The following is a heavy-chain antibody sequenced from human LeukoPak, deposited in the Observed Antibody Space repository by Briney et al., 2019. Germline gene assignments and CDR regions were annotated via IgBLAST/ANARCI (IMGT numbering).Heavy chain of an antibody. CDR3: ARACSSSSIFDY. D-gene: IGHD6-6*01. CDR2: MYHSGNT. Sequence: PETLSLTCTVSGYSISSGYYWGWIRQPPGKGLEWIGTMYHSGNTYYNPSLKSRVTISVDTSKNQFSLKLTSVTAAGTAVYYCARACSSSSIFDYWGQGTLVTVSS. V-gene: IGHV4-38-2*02. J-gene: IGHJ4*02. CDR1: GYSISSGYY.